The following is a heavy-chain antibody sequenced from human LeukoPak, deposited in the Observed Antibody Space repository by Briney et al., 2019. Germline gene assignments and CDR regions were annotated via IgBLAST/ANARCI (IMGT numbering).Heavy chain of an antibody. CDR3: ARDPGSSWYEYYYMDV. Sequence: PGGSLRLSCAASGFTFSSYWMSWVRQAPGKGLEWVANIKQDGSEKYYVDSVKGRFTISRDNAKNSLYLQMNSLRAEDTAVYYCARDPGSSWYEYYYMDVWGKGTTVTVSS. CDR2: IKQDGSEK. D-gene: IGHD6-13*01. CDR1: GFTFSSYW. V-gene: IGHV3-7*01. J-gene: IGHJ6*03.